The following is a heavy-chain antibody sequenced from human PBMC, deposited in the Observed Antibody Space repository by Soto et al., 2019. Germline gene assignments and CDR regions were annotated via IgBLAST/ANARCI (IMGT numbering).Heavy chain of an antibody. CDR3: AHRLRTWGPYLGAEYFQH. D-gene: IGHD7-27*01. CDR1: GFSRSTSGVG. V-gene: IGHV2-5*02. CDR2: IYWDDDK. Sequence: QITLKESGPTLVKPTQTLTLTCTFSGFSRSTSGVGVGCSRQPPGKALEWLALIYWDDDKCYSPSLKSRLSITKDTSKNQVVLTMTNMDPVDTATYYCAHRLRTWGPYLGAEYFQHWGQGNMVTVSS. J-gene: IGHJ1*01.